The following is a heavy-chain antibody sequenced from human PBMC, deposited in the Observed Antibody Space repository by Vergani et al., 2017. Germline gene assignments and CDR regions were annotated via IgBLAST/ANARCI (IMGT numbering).Heavy chain of an antibody. CDR1: GGTFSSYT. J-gene: IGHJ4*02. CDR2: IIPILGIA. V-gene: IGHV1-69*02. Sequence: QVQLVQSGAAVKKPGSSVKVSCKASGGTFSSYTISWVRQAPGQGLEWMGRIIPILGIANYAQKFQGRFTITADKSTSTAYMELSSLRSEDPAVYYCASEGYYGSGTMGAFDYWGQGTLVTVSS. D-gene: IGHD3-10*01. CDR3: ASEGYYGSGTMGAFDY.